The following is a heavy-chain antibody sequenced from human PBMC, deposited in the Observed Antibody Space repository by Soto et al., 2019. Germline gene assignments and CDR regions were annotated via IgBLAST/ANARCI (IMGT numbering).Heavy chain of an antibody. CDR3: ARHVEVHPTRYYYYYYMDV. V-gene: IGHV5-51*01. J-gene: IGHJ6*03. Sequence: GESLKISCKGSGYSFTSYWIGWVRQMPGKGLEWMGIIYPGDSDTRYSPSFQGQVTISADKSISTAYLQWSSLKASDTAMYYCARHVEVHPTRYYYYYYMDVWGKGTTVTVSS. CDR2: IYPGDSDT. CDR1: GYSFTSYW. D-gene: IGHD5-12*01.